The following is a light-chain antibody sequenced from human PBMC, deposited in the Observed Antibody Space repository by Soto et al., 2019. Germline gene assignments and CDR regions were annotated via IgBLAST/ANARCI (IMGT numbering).Light chain of an antibody. V-gene: IGKV3-11*01. CDR1: QSVSSY. CDR2: DTS. CDR3: QQRSKFLWT. J-gene: IGKJ1*01. Sequence: EIVLTQSPATLSLSPGERATLSCRASQSVSSYLAWYQQKPGQAPRLLMYDTSNRAPGIPARFSGSWSGTDFTLTISSLEPEDFAVYFCQQRSKFLWTFGQGSKVDI.